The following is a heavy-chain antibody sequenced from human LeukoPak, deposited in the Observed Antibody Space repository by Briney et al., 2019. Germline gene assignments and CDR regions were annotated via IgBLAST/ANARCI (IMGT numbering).Heavy chain of an antibody. Sequence: ASVKVSCKASGYTFTSYYMHWVRQAPGQGLEWMGIINPSGGSTSYAQKFLGRVTMTRDTSTSTVHMDLSSLRSEDTAVYYCARPGSPAAGASDFHHWGQGTLVTVSS. V-gene: IGHV1-46*01. CDR2: INPSGGST. CDR3: ARPGSPAAGASDFHH. CDR1: GYTFTSYY. J-gene: IGHJ1*01. D-gene: IGHD6-13*01.